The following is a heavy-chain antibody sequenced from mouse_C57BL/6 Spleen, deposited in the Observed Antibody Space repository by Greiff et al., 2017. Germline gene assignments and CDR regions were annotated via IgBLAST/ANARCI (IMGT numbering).Heavy chain of an antibody. D-gene: IGHD1-1*01. V-gene: IGHV1-15*01. CDR1: GYTFTDYE. J-gene: IGHJ3*01. CDR2: IDPETGGT. CDR3: TRWYGSTAWFAY. Sequence: VQLQQSGAELVRPGASVTLSCKASGYTFTDYEMHWVKQTPVHGLEWIGAIDPETGGTAYNQKFKGKAILTADKSSSTAYMELRSLTSEDSAVYYCTRWYGSTAWFAYWGQGTLVTVSA.